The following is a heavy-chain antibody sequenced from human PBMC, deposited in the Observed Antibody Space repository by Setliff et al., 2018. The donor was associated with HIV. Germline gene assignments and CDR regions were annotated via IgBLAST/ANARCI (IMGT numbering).Heavy chain of an antibody. J-gene: IGHJ4*02. CDR2: IIPMFGTS. V-gene: IGHV1-69*06. Sequence: ASVKVSCKASGGTFSNYAISWVRQAPGQGLEWMGRIIPMFGTSNHAQKFQGRVTLTADKSTDTAYMELRSLRSEDTAVYYCARDSLPPPQQYYDFWSGLDSWGQGTLVTVS. CDR3: ARDSLPPPQQYYDFWSGLDS. D-gene: IGHD3-3*01. CDR1: GGTFSNYA.